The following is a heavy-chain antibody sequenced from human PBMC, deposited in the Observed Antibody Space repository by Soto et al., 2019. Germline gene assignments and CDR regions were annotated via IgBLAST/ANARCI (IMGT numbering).Heavy chain of an antibody. D-gene: IGHD3-22*01. CDR2: IVVGSGNT. V-gene: IGHV1-58*01. J-gene: IGHJ5*02. CDR3: AARQYYYDSSGYYSWFDP. Sequence: QMQLVQSGPEVKKPGTSVKVSCKASGFTFTSSAVQWVRQARGQRLEWIGWIVVGSGNTNYAQKFQERVTITRDMSTSTAYMELSSLRSEDTAVYYCAARQYYYDSSGYYSWFDPWGQGTLVTVSS. CDR1: GFTFTSSA.